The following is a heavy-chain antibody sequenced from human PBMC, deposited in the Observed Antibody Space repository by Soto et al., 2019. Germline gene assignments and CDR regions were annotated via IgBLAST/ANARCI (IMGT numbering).Heavy chain of an antibody. CDR3: ARDSWSIAAAGTYYYYGMDV. CDR1: GGTFSSYA. Sequence: SVKVSCKASGGTFSSYAISWVRQAPGQGLEWMGGIIPIFGTANYAQKFQGRVTITADESTSTAYMELSSLRSEDTAVYYCARDSWSIAAAGTYYYYGMDVWGQGTTVTVSS. CDR2: IIPIFGTA. J-gene: IGHJ6*02. V-gene: IGHV1-69*13. D-gene: IGHD6-13*01.